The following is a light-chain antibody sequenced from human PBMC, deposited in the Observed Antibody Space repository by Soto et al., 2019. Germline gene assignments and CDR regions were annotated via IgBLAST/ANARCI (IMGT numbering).Light chain of an antibody. J-gene: IGKJ4*01. Sequence: ETVMTQSPATLSVSPGERVTLSCRASQSVGSKVAWYQQKPGQAPSLLIYGASTRATETPVRFSGSGSGTEFTLTISSLQSEDFAVYYCQQCSNWPPVIFGGGTKVAIK. CDR3: QQCSNWPPVI. CDR1: QSVGSK. V-gene: IGKV3-15*01. CDR2: GAS.